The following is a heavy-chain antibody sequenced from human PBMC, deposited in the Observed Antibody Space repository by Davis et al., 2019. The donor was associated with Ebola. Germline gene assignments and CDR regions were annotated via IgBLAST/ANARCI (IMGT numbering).Heavy chain of an antibody. D-gene: IGHD3-22*01. Sequence: SETLSLTCTVSGGSISSGAYYWSWIRQHPGKGLEWIGYIYYSGSTYYNPSLKSRVTLSVDTPKNQFSLKLSSVTAADTAVYYCARGDGSGYSYFDYWGQGTLVTVSS. CDR1: GGSISSGAYY. V-gene: IGHV4-31*03. CDR2: IYYSGST. CDR3: ARGDGSGYSYFDY. J-gene: IGHJ4*02.